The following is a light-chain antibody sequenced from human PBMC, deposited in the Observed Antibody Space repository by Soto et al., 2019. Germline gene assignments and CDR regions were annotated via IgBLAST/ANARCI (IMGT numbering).Light chain of an antibody. Sequence: QSALTQPASVSGSPGQSITISCTGSSSDVGSYNLVSWYQQHPGKAPKLMIYEVSKRPSGVSNRFSGSKSGNTASLTIAGLQAEDEADYYRCSYGGSRNVVFGGGTKLTVL. CDR3: CSYGGSRNVV. CDR1: SSDVGSYNL. J-gene: IGLJ2*01. CDR2: EVS. V-gene: IGLV2-23*02.